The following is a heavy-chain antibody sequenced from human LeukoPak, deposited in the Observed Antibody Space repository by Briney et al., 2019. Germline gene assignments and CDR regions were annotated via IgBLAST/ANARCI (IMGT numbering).Heavy chain of an antibody. J-gene: IGHJ6*03. CDR3: ARHSLWDFWASRYYYYMDV. Sequence: ASVKVSCKASGYTFTGYYMHWVRQAPGQGLEWMGRINPNSGGTNYAQKFQGRVTMTRDTSISTAYMELSRLRSDDTAVYYCARHSLWDFWASRYYYYMDVWGKGTTVTVSS. V-gene: IGHV1-2*06. D-gene: IGHD3-3*01. CDR2: INPNSGGT. CDR1: GYTFTGYY.